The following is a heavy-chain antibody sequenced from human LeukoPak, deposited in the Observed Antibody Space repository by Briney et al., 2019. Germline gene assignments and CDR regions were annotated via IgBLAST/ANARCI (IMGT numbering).Heavy chain of an antibody. Sequence: SETLSLTCTVSGGSLSSGSYYWSWIRQPAGKGLEWIGRIYTSGSTNYNPSRKSRVTISVDTSKNQFSLKLSSVTAADTAVYYCARVGYDFWSGYYTDYWGQGTLVTVSS. CDR2: IYTSGST. V-gene: IGHV4-61*02. CDR3: ARVGYDFWSGYYTDY. CDR1: GGSLSSGSYY. D-gene: IGHD3-3*01. J-gene: IGHJ4*02.